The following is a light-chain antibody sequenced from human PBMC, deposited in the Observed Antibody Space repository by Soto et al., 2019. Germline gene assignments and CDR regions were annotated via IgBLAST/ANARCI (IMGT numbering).Light chain of an antibody. J-gene: IGKJ4*01. CDR3: QQRSSWPLT. Sequence: TQSPVTLSLSTGERATLSCRASQSVSSNLAWYQQRPGQAPRLLIYGASSRATGIPDRFSGSGSGTDFTLTISRLEPEDFAVYYCQQRSSWPLTFGGGTKVDI. V-gene: IGKV3-11*01. CDR2: GAS. CDR1: QSVSSN.